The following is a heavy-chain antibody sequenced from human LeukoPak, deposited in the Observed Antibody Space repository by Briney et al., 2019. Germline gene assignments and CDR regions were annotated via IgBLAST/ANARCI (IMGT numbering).Heavy chain of an antibody. CDR1: GYSFTSYW. V-gene: IGHV5-51*01. D-gene: IGHD6-13*01. CDR3: ARRRGSGISYYFDY. CDR2: IDPGDSDT. Sequence: SGESLKISCKGSGYSFTSYWIVWVRQMPGKGLEWMGSIDPGDSDTRYSPSFQGQVTISADKSISTAYLQWSSLKASDTTMYYCARRRGSGISYYFDYWGQGTLVTVSS. J-gene: IGHJ4*02.